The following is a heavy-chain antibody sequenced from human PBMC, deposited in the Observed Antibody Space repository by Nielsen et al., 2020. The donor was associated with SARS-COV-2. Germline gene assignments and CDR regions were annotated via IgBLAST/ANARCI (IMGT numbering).Heavy chain of an antibody. V-gene: IGHV3-53*01. CDR1: GFTVSSNY. J-gene: IGHJ4*02. Sequence: GESLKISCAASGFTVSSNYMRWVRQAPGKGLEWVSVIYSGGSTFYADSVKGRFTVSRDNSKNTLYLQMNSLRAEDTAVYYCARGLGYSSGWYQYYFDYWGRGTLVTVSS. D-gene: IGHD6-19*01. CDR3: ARGLGYSSGWYQYYFDY. CDR2: IYSGGST.